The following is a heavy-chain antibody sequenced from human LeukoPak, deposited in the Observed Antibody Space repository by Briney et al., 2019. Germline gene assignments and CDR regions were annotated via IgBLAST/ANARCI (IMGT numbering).Heavy chain of an antibody. D-gene: IGHD1-26*01. Sequence: GGSLRLSCAASGFTFSNYAMSWVRQAPGKGLEWVSTISGSGGSTYYVDSVKGRFTISRDNSRNTLDIEMNSLRPEDTAVYYCANGGSYYFYWGQGTLVTVSS. CDR2: ISGSGGST. J-gene: IGHJ4*02. V-gene: IGHV3-23*01. CDR1: GFTFSNYA. CDR3: ANGGSYYFY.